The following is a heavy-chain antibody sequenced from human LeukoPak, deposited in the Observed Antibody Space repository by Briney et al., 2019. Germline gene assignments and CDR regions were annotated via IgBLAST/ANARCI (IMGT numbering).Heavy chain of an antibody. CDR2: ISSSSSYI. CDR1: GFTFSSYS. D-gene: IGHD5-18*01. CDR3: ASVWRALGYTIDY. J-gene: IGHJ4*02. V-gene: IGHV3-21*01. Sequence: GGSLRLSCAASGFTFSSYSMNWVRQAPGKGLEWVSSISSSSSYIYYADSVKGRFTIPRDNAKNSLYLQMNSLRAEDTAVYYCASVWRALGYTIDYWGQGTQVAVSS.